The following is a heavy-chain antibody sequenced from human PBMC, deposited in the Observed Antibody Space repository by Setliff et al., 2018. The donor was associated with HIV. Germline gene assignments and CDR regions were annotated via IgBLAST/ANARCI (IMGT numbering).Heavy chain of an antibody. Sequence: PSETLSLTCTVSGGSISSSTYYWGWIRQPPGKGLEWIGTIYYSGSTYYNPSLKSRLTISVDTSKNQFSLKLSSVTAADTAVYYCARRDGYSYGFYFDYWGRGTLVTSPQ. V-gene: IGHV4-39*01. D-gene: IGHD5-18*01. CDR3: ARRDGYSYGFYFDY. J-gene: IGHJ4*02. CDR1: GGSISSSTYY. CDR2: IYYSGST.